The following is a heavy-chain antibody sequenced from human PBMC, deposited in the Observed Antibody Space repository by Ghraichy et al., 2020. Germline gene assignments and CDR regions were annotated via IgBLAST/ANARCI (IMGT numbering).Heavy chain of an antibody. V-gene: IGHV4-39*01. CDR1: GGSISSSSYY. Sequence: SETLSLTCTVSGGSISSSSYYWGWIRQPPGKGLEWIGSIYYSGSTYYNPSLKSRVTISVDTSKNQFSLKLSSVTAADTAVYYCARPRRDGYNYGSFDYWGQGTLVTVSS. CDR3: ARPRRDGYNYGSFDY. CDR2: IYYSGST. D-gene: IGHD5-24*01. J-gene: IGHJ4*02.